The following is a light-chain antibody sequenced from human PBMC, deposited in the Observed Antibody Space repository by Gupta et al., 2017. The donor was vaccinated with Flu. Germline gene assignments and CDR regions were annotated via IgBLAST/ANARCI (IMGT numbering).Light chain of an antibody. Sequence: MTQSPSTLSASVGDRVIITCRASQNIDSWLAWYQQRPGKAPKILINRASSLESGVPSRFSGSGSGTEFTLTIRSLQPDDFTTYYCQQYFTYPWTFGQGTRVELK. CDR1: QNIDSW. V-gene: IGKV1-5*03. CDR2: RAS. CDR3: QQYFTYPWT. J-gene: IGKJ1*01.